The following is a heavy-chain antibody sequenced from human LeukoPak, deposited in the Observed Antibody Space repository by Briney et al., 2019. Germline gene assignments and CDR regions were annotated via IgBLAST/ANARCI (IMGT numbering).Heavy chain of an antibody. D-gene: IGHD2-2*01. V-gene: IGHV3-30*02. J-gene: IGHJ4*02. CDR1: GFTFSSYG. Sequence: PGGSLRLSCAASGFTFSSYGMHWVRQAPGKGLEWVAFIRYDGSNKYYADSVKGRFTISRDNSKNTLYLQMNSLRTEDTAVYYCTTAISCSSSSCLHFDYWGQGTLVPVSS. CDR3: TTAISCSSSSCLHFDY. CDR2: IRYDGSNK.